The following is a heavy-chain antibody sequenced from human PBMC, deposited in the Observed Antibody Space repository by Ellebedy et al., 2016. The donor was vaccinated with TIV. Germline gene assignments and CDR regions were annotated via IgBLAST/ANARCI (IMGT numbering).Heavy chain of an antibody. CDR2: INPTSGNS. J-gene: IGHJ4*02. Sequence: ASVKVSCKASGYTFTSYFLYWVRQAPGQGLEWMGIINPTSGNSNFAQKFQGRVTVTRDTSTSTVYMELSSLRSEDTAVYYCARGDNYFYDSNGYYYSYWGQGTLVTVSS. V-gene: IGHV1-46*01. D-gene: IGHD3-22*01. CDR1: GYTFTSYF. CDR3: ARGDNYFYDSNGYYYSY.